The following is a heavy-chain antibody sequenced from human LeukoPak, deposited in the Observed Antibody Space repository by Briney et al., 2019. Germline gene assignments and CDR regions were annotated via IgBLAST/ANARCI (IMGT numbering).Heavy chain of an antibody. CDR1: GGSISTSSYC. J-gene: IGHJ4*02. V-gene: IGHV4-39*01. Sequence: TSETLSLTCTVSGGSISTSSYCWGWIRQPPGKGLEWIGSFYYSGSTYYNPSLKSRVTISVDTSKNQFSLKLSSVTAADTAVYYCARVRYYDSSGYYVYYFDYWGQGTLVTVSS. D-gene: IGHD3-22*01. CDR3: ARVRYYDSSGYYVYYFDY. CDR2: FYYSGST.